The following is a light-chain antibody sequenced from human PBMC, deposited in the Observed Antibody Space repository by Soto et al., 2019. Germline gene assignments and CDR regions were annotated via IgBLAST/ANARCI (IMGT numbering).Light chain of an antibody. Sequence: EIVLTQSPATLSLSPGERATLSCRASQSVSSYLAWYQQKPGQAPRLLIYDASNRATGIPARFSGIGSGTDFTLPISSLEPEDFAVYYCEQRSNWPPTFGQGKRLEIK. J-gene: IGKJ5*01. CDR1: QSVSSY. CDR2: DAS. V-gene: IGKV3-11*01. CDR3: EQRSNWPPT.